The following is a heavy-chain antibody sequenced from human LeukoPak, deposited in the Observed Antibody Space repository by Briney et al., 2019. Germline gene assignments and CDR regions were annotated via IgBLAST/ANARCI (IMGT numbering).Heavy chain of an antibody. CDR2: ISGSSTYR. V-gene: IGHV3-21*01. Sequence: KPGGSLRLSCAASGFTFSSYSMSWVRQAPGKGLEWVSSISGSSTYRYYAASVKGRFTISRDNAKNSLYLQMNSLRAEDTALYYCARGRYSGSYLLDYWGQGTLVTVSS. CDR1: GFTFSSYS. CDR3: ARGRYSGSYLLDY. J-gene: IGHJ4*02. D-gene: IGHD1-26*01.